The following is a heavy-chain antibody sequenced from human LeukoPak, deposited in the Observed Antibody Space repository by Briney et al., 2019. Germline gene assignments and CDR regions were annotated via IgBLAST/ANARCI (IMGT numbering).Heavy chain of an antibody. CDR2: IYYSGST. CDR3: ARTGITGTTPSWFDP. J-gene: IGHJ5*02. V-gene: IGHV4-59*01. Sequence: SETLSPTCTVSGGSISSYYWSWIRQPPGKGLEWIGYIYYSGSTNYNPSLKSRVTISVDTSKNQFSLKLSSVTAADTAVYYCARTGITGTTPSWFDPWGQGTLVTVSS. D-gene: IGHD1-20*01. CDR1: GGSISSYY.